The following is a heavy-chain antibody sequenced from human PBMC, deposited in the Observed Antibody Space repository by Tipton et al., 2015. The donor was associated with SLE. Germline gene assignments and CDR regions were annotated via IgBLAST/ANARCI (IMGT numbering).Heavy chain of an antibody. D-gene: IGHD3-9*01. V-gene: IGHV3-23*01. CDR1: GFTFSSYG. Sequence: SLRLSCAASGFTFSSYGMNWVRQAPGKGLEWVSVISPGGSTTYYADSVKGRFTVSRDNSKNTLYLQMNSLSADDTAVYYCARDFTGRGYFDLWGRDILVTVSS. J-gene: IGHJ2*01. CDR2: ISPGGSTT. CDR3: ARDFTGRGYFDL.